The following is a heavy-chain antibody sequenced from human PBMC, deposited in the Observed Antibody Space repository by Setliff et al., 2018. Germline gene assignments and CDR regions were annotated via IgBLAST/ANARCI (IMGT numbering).Heavy chain of an antibody. Sequence: GESLKISCKGSGYNFGTYWINWVRQMPGRGLEWMGRIDPSDSYTNYNPSFQGHVTLSADKSSGTAFLQWSSLKAPDTAMYYCARAPEATSTSYYNPFDSWGQGTLVTVSS. J-gene: IGHJ4*02. CDR3: ARAPEATSTSYYNPFDS. V-gene: IGHV5-10-1*01. CDR2: IDPSDSYT. CDR1: GYNFGTYW. D-gene: IGHD3-10*01.